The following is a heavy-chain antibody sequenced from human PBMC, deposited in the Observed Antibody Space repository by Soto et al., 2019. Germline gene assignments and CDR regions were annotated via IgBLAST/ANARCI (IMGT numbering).Heavy chain of an antibody. CDR2: IYYSGST. Sequence: QMQLQESGPGLVKPSETLSLTCTVSGGSISRNSYYWGWIRQPPGKGLEWIGSIYYSGSTYYNPSLKSRVTISVDTSKNQFSLKLSSVTAADTALYYCARHDWNGVHYSGQGTLVTVSS. CDR1: GGSISRNSYY. J-gene: IGHJ4*02. CDR3: ARHDWNGVHY. V-gene: IGHV4-39*01. D-gene: IGHD1-1*01.